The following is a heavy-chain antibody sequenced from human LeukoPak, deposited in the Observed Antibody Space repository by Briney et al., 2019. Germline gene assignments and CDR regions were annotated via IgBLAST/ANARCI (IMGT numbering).Heavy chain of an antibody. J-gene: IGHJ3*02. CDR1: GFTVSSNY. V-gene: IGHV3-53*01. Sequence: PGGSLRLSCAASGFTVSSNYMSWVRQAPGKGLEWVSVMYSGGSTYYADSVRGRFTISRDSSKNTLYLQMNSLRAEDTAVYYCARGPYFPPGASDIWGQGTMVTVSS. CDR3: ARGPYFPPGASDI. D-gene: IGHD3-9*01. CDR2: MYSGGST.